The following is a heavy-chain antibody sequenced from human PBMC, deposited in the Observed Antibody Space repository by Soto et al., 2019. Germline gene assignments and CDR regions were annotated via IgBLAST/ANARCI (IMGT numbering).Heavy chain of an antibody. CDR3: AKDGDKGTENPYHDHGMDV. Sequence: EVQLLESGGGLVQPGKSLRLSCAASGFTFSSHAMSWVRQAPGKGLEWVSTISGSGGSTFYSDSVKGRFTISRDHSKKTVYLQMNSLSAEDRAVYYCAKDGDKGTENPYHDHGMDVWGQGTTVTVSS. CDR1: GFTFSSHA. J-gene: IGHJ6*01. CDR2: ISGSGGST. D-gene: IGHD1-1*01. V-gene: IGHV3-23*01.